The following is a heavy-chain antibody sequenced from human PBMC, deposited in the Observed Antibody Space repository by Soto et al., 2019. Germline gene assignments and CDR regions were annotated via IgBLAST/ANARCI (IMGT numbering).Heavy chain of an antibody. V-gene: IGHV3-74*01. D-gene: IGHD3-22*01. CDR1: GFTFRSYW. CDR2: INSDGSST. Sequence: GGSLRLSCAASGFTFRSYWMQWVRLAPGKGLVWVSWINSDGSSTSYADSVKGRFTISRDNAKNTLYLQMNSLRAEDTAVYYCARDPDYYDSSGYYPEYFQHWGQGTLVTVSS. CDR3: ARDPDYYDSSGYYPEYFQH. J-gene: IGHJ1*01.